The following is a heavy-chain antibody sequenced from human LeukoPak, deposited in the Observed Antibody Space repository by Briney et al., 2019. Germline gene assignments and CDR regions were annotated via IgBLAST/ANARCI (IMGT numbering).Heavy chain of an antibody. V-gene: IGHV3-48*03. CDR2: ISSSGSTI. CDR1: GFTFSSYE. Sequence: GGSLRLSCAASGFTFSSYEMNWVRQAPGKGLEWVSYISSSGSTIYYADSVKGRFTIYRDNAKNSLYLQMNSLRAEDTAVYYCAGIDYYDSSGYYYVEDYWGQGTLVTVSS. CDR3: AGIDYYDSSGYYYVEDY. D-gene: IGHD3-22*01. J-gene: IGHJ4*02.